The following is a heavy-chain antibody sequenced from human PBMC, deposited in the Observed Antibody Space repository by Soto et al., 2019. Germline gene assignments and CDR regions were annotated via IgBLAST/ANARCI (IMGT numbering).Heavy chain of an antibody. CDR2: IQSGGPT. D-gene: IGHD6-19*01. Sequence: GGSLRLSCAASGFTVSSKYMSWVRQAPGKGLEWVSLIQSGGPTYYADSVKGRFTISRDNSENTLYLQMNSLRAEDTAVYYCANGNSGWYVSWFDPWGQGTLVTVSS. CDR1: GFTVSSKY. V-gene: IGHV3-66*01. CDR3: ANGNSGWYVSWFDP. J-gene: IGHJ5*02.